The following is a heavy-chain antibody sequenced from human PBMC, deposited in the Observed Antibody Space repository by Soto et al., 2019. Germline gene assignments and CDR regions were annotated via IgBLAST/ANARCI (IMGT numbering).Heavy chain of an antibody. Sequence: TVGSLRLSCAAPGFTFSSYGMHWVRQAPGKGLEWVAVMSYDGSNKYYADSVKGGFTISRDNSKNTLYLQMNSLRAEDTAVYDCAKASVVGAKLGMDVWGQGATVTVSS. CDR1: GFTFSSYG. CDR2: MSYDGSNK. D-gene: IGHD1-26*01. V-gene: IGHV3-30*18. J-gene: IGHJ6*01. CDR3: AKASVVGAKLGMDV.